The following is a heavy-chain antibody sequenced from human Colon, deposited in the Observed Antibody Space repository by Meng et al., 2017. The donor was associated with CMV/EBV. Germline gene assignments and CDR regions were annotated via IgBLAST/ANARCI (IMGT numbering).Heavy chain of an antibody. Sequence: GESLKISCAASGFTFSSYGMHWVRQAPGKGLECVSSISGNGLTTYYADSVRGRFTISRDNSKNTLYLEVSSLTAEDTAVYFCAFRTSAGNYFYYGLDVWGQGTTVTVSS. CDR3: AFRTSAGNYFYYGLDV. V-gene: IGHV3-23*01. CDR2: ISGNGLTT. CDR1: GFTFSSYG. J-gene: IGHJ6*02. D-gene: IGHD1-14*01.